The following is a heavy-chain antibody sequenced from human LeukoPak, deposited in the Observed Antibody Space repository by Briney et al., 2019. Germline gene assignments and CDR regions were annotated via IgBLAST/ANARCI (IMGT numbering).Heavy chain of an antibody. CDR1: GFTFSSYW. Sequence: GGSLRLSCVASGFTFSSYWMHWVRQDPRKGLVLVSRINGDGRNINYADSVRGRFTISRDNAKNTLYLQMNSLRAEHTAVYFCAKSRSGSANWALQIFDNWGQGTLVTVSS. J-gene: IGHJ4*02. CDR2: INGDGRNI. V-gene: IGHV3-74*01. CDR3: AKSRSGSANWALQIFDN. D-gene: IGHD1-1*01.